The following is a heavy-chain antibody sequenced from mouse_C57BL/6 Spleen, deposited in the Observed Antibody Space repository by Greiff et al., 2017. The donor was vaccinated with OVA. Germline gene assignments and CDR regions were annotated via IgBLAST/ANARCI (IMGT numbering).Heavy chain of an antibody. J-gene: IGHJ2*01. CDR3: ARKDYYGSSYDYFDY. V-gene: IGHV1-81*01. CDR1: GYTFTSYG. CDR2: IYPRSGNT. D-gene: IGHD1-1*01. Sequence: QVQLQQSGAELARPGASVKLSCKASGYTFTSYGISWVKQRTGQGLEWIGEIYPRSGNTYYNEKFKGKATLTADKSSSTAYMELRSLTSDDSAVYFCARKDYYGSSYDYFDYWGQGTTLTVSS.